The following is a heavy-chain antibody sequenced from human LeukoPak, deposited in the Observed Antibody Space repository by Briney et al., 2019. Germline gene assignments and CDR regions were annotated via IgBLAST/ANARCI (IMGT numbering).Heavy chain of an antibody. V-gene: IGHV3-33*01. D-gene: IGHD6-13*01. J-gene: IGHJ4*02. CDR2: IWYDGSNK. Sequence: PGGSLRLSCAASGFTFSSYGMHWVRQAPGKGLEWVAVIWYDGSNKYYADSVKGRFTISRDNSKNTLYLQMNSLRAEDTAAYYCARDPPYSSTNLDYWGQGTLVTVSS. CDR3: ARDPPYSSTNLDY. CDR1: GFTFSSYG.